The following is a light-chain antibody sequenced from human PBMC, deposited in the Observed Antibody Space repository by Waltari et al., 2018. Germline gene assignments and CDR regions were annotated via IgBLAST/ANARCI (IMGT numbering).Light chain of an antibody. V-gene: IGKV3-20*01. Sequence: VLTQSPGTLSLSPGERATLSCRASQRVSKYLAWYQQRPGQAPRLLIYAASTRATGIPDRFSGSGSGTDFSLTISRLEPEDFAVYYCQNHERLPATFGQGTKVEIK. CDR3: QNHERLPAT. CDR2: AAS. CDR1: QRVSKY. J-gene: IGKJ1*01.